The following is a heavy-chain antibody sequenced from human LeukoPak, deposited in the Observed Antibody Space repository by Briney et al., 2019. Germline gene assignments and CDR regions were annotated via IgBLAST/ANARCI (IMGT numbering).Heavy chain of an antibody. CDR1: GGSFTGYY. V-gene: IGHV4-59*01. CDR2: IYYSGST. D-gene: IGHD3-10*01. CDR3: ARGVVRGVIGFDY. J-gene: IGHJ4*02. Sequence: SSETLSLTCAVYGGSFTGYYWRWIRQPPGKGLEWIGYIYYSGSTNYNPSLKSRVTISVDTSKNQFSLKLSSVTAADTAVYYCARGVVRGVIGFDYWGQGTLVTVSS.